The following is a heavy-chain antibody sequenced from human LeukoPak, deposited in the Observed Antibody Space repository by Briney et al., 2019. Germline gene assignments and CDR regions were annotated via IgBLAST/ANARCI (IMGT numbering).Heavy chain of an antibody. D-gene: IGHD2-15*01. CDR1: GYTFTSYG. CDR2: ISAYNGNT. J-gene: IGHJ4*02. CDR3: ARDKAGWWSPRAFDY. V-gene: IGHV1-18*01. Sequence: ASVKVSCKVSGYTFTSYGISWVRQAPGQGLEWMGWISAYNGNTNYARKLQGRVTMTTDTSTSTAYMELRSLRSDDTAVYYCARDKAGWWSPRAFDYWGQGTLVTVSS.